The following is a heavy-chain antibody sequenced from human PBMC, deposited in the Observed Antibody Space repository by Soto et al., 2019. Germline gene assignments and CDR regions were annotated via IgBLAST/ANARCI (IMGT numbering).Heavy chain of an antibody. CDR2: IIPIFGTA. J-gene: IGHJ6*02. CDR1: GGTFSSYA. CDR3: ARRGPYYDFWSGYSPGDYYGMDV. V-gene: IGHV1-69*13. D-gene: IGHD3-3*01. Sequence: GASVKVSCKASGGTFSSYAISWVRQAPGQGLEWMGGIIPIFGTANYAQKFQGRVTITADESTSTAYMELSSLRSEDTAVYYCARRGPYYDFWSGYSPGDYYGMDVWGQGTTVTVSS.